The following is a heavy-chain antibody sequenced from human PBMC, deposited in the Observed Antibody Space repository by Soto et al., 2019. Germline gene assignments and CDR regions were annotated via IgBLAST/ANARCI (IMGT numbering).Heavy chain of an antibody. Sequence: PGGSLRLSCAASGFTFSSYAMSWARQAPGKGLEWVSAISGSGGSTYYADSVKGRFTISRDNSKNTLYLQMNSLRAEDTAVYYCAKGRFWSGYYEGSSGFDPWGQGTLVTVSS. D-gene: IGHD3-3*01. J-gene: IGHJ5*02. CDR1: GFTFSSYA. CDR2: ISGSGGST. CDR3: AKGRFWSGYYEGSSGFDP. V-gene: IGHV3-23*01.